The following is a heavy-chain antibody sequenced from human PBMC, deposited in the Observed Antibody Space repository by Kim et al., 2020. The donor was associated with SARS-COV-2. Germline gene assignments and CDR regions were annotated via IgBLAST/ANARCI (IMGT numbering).Heavy chain of an antibody. CDR1: GYTFTSYG. Sequence: ASVKVSCKASGYTFTSYGISWVRQAPGQGLEWMGWISAYNGNTNYAQKLQGRVTMTTDTSTSTAYMELRSLRSDDTAVYYCAREKNYYDSSGYYARFDYWGQGTLVTVSS. CDR3: AREKNYYDSSGYYARFDY. V-gene: IGHV1-18*01. D-gene: IGHD3-22*01. CDR2: ISAYNGNT. J-gene: IGHJ4*02.